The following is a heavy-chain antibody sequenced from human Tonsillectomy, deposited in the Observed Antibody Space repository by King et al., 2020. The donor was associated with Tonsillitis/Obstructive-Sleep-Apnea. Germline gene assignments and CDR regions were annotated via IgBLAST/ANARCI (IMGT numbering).Heavy chain of an antibody. Sequence: VQLVESGAEVKKPGASVKVSCKASGYTFTSYYMHWVRQAPGQGLEWIGIINPSGGSTSYAQKFQGRVTMTRDTSTSTVYMELSSLRSEDTAVYYCARGKRGDYFLWCVDYWGQGTLVTVSS. J-gene: IGHJ4*02. V-gene: IGHV1-46*01. CDR2: INPSGGST. CDR1: GYTFTSYY. D-gene: IGHD2/OR15-2a*01. CDR3: ARGKRGDYFLWCVDY.